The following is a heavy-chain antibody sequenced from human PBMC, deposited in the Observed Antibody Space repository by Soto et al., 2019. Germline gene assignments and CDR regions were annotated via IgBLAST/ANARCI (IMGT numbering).Heavy chain of an antibody. CDR3: ANRGVDTAMVDY. V-gene: IGHV3-30*18. Sequence: GGSLRLSCAASGFTFSSYGMHWVRQAPGKGLEWVAVISYDGSNKYYADSVKGRFTISRDNSKNTLYLQMNSLRAEDTAVYYCANRGVDTAMVDYWGQGTLVPVSS. J-gene: IGHJ4*02. CDR1: GFTFSSYG. CDR2: ISYDGSNK. D-gene: IGHD5-18*01.